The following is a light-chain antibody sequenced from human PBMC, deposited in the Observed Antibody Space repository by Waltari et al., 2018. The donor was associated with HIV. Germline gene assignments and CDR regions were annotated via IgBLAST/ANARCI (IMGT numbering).Light chain of an antibody. CDR2: DDS. V-gene: IGLV3-21*02. Sequence: SYVLPQPPSVSLAPGQTARITCGGNNIGSTIVHWYQQRPGQAPVLVIYDDSDRPSGIPERFSGSKSGNTATLTISRAEAGDEADYYCQVWDSSSDHYVFGTGTKVTV. CDR3: QVWDSSSDHYV. CDR1: NIGSTI. J-gene: IGLJ1*01.